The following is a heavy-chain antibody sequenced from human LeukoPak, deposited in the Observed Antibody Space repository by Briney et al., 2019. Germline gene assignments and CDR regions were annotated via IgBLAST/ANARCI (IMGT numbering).Heavy chain of an antibody. CDR2: IYGGGST. Sequence: GGSLRLSCAASGFTVSSDYMSWVRQAPGKGLEWVSAIYGGGSTYYADSVKGRFTISRDNAKNSLYLQMNSLRAEDTAVYYCARVGLLWFGELSSWGQGTLVTVSS. CDR1: GFTVSSDY. CDR3: ARVGLLWFGELSS. J-gene: IGHJ4*02. D-gene: IGHD3-10*01. V-gene: IGHV3-53*01.